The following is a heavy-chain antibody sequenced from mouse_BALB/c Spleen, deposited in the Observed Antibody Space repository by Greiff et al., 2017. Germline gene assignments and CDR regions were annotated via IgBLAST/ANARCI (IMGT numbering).Heavy chain of an antibody. CDR3: ARDRYYFDY. CDR1: GFTFTDYY. J-gene: IGHJ2*01. Sequence: ELMLVESGGGLVQPGGSLRLSCATSGFTFTDYYMSWVRQPPGKALEWLGFIRNKANGYTTEYSASVKGRFTISRDNSQSILYLQMNTLRAEDSATYYCARDRYYFDYWGQGTTLTVSS. V-gene: IGHV7-3*02. CDR2: IRNKANGYTT.